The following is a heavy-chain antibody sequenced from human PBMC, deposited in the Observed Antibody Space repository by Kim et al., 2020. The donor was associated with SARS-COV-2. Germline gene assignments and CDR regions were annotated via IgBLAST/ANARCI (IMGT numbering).Heavy chain of an antibody. D-gene: IGHD3-3*01. V-gene: IGHV3-23*01. CDR3: ARGGLTSGFDY. J-gene: IGHJ4*02. CDR2: T. Sequence: THYAGAVVGRFTISRDSSRNTVFLQMNSLRAEDTAVYYCARGGLTSGFDYWGQGTLVTVSS.